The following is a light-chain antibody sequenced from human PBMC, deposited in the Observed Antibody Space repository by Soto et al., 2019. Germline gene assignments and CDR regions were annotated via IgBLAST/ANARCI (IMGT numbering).Light chain of an antibody. J-gene: IGKJ2*01. V-gene: IGKV3-20*01. CDR3: HQYYNTPYT. Sequence: EVVLTQSPGTLSLSPGERVTLSCRASQSVASSYLAWYQQKPGRAPRLLFYSASSRATGIPDRFSGSGSGTDFTLTITSLQAEDVAVYFCHQYYNTPYTFGQGTKLEI. CDR2: SAS. CDR1: QSVASSY.